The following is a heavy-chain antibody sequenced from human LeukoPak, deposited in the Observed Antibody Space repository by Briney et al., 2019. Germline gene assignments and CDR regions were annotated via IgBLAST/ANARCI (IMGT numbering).Heavy chain of an antibody. V-gene: IGHV4-31*03. CDR1: GGSISSGGYY. CDR3: ARDHYGLGSYDY. J-gene: IGHJ4*02. Sequence: SETLSLTCTVSGGSISSGGYYWSWIRQHPGKGLEWIGYIYYSGSTYYNPSLKSRVTISVDTSKNQFSLKLSSVTAADTAVYYCARDHYGLGSYDYWGQGTLVTVSS. D-gene: IGHD3-10*01. CDR2: IYYSGST.